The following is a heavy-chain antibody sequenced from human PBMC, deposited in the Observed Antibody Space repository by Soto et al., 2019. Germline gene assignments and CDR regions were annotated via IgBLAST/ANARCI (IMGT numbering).Heavy chain of an antibody. J-gene: IGHJ3*01. D-gene: IGHD3-22*01. Sequence: QVQLVESGGGLAKPGGSLRLSCAASGFTFSDYFMNWIRQAPGKGPEWVSYISSSGITKFYSDSVKGRFTISRDNAKNSLYLQMNRLRVEDTAVYYCAREPSTSMMTLRAFDLRCQGTMLTVSS. CDR3: AREPSTSMMTLRAFDL. CDR1: GFTFSDYF. V-gene: IGHV3-11*01. CDR2: ISSSGITK.